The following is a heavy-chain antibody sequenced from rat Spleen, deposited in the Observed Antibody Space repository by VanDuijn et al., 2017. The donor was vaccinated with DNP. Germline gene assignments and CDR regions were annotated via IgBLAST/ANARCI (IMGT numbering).Heavy chain of an antibody. CDR1: GFTFSDYY. CDR2: ISYHGGST. CDR3: TRGSSLPGYLDY. V-gene: IGHV5-20*01. J-gene: IGHJ2*01. D-gene: IGHD1-4*01. Sequence: EVQLVESGGGLVQPGRSLKLSCAASGFTFSDYYMAWVRQAPTEGLECVAYISYHGGSTYYGDSVKGRFTISRDNAKTTLYLQMNSLWSEDTATYYCTRGSSLPGYLDYWGQGVLVTVSS.